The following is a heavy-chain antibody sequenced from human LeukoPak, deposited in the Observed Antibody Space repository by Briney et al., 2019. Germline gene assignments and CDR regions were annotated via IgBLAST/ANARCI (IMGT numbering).Heavy chain of an antibody. Sequence: ASVKVSCKISGYTLTDVSMHWVRQAPGKGLEWMGGFDPEGGETIYAQKFQGRVTMPEDPSADTAYMELRSLSSEDTAVYYCGIGRKFDWLLCHHWGQGTLVTVSS. V-gene: IGHV1-24*01. D-gene: IGHD3-9*01. CDR1: GYTLTDVS. J-gene: IGHJ5*02. CDR2: FDPEGGET. CDR3: GIGRKFDWLLCHH.